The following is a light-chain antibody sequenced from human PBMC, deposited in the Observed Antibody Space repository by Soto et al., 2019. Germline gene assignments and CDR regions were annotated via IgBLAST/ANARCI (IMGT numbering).Light chain of an antibody. J-gene: IGKJ5*01. CDR2: GAS. Sequence: PGERATLSCRASQSVSNNLAWYQQKPGQAPSLLIYGASTRATGIPARFSRSGSGKEFTLTISSLQSEDFAVYYCQQYNNWPPFTFGQGTRLEIK. CDR3: QQYNNWPPFT. CDR1: QSVSNN. V-gene: IGKV3-15*01.